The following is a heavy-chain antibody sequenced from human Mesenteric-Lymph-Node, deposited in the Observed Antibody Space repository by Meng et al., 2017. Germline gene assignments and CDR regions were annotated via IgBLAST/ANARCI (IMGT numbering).Heavy chain of an antibody. V-gene: IGHV4-34*01. CDR2: INHSGST. CDR3: AYSGSNYPDY. CDR1: GGSFSGYY. D-gene: IGHD1-26*01. Sequence: QVQLQQGGAGLLKPSETLSVTCAVYGGSFSGYYWSWIRQPPGKGLEWIGEINHSGSTNYNPSLKSRVTISVDTSKNQLSLKLSSVTAADTAVYYCAYSGSNYPDYWGQGTLVTVSS. J-gene: IGHJ4*02.